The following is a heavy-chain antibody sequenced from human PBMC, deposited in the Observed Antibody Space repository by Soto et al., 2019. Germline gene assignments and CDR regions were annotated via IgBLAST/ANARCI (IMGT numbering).Heavy chain of an antibody. D-gene: IGHD6-6*01. J-gene: IGHJ4*02. CDR1: GFTFSSYS. CDR3: ARDHRAARPGYYFDY. CDR2: ISSSSSYI. V-gene: IGHV3-21*01. Sequence: GGSLRLSCAASGFTFSSYSMNWVRQAPGKGLEWVSSISSSSSYIYYADSGKGRFTISRDNAKNSLYLQMNSLRAEDTAVYYCARDHRAARPGYYFDYWGQGTLVTVSS.